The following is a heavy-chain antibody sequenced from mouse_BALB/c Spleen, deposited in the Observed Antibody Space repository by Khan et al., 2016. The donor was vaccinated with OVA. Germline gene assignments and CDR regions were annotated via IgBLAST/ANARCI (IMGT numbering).Heavy chain of an antibody. CDR2: IDPANGNT. D-gene: IGHD1-1*01. J-gene: IGHJ1*03. V-gene: IGHV14-3*02. Sequence: VQLKESGAELVKPGASVKLSCTASGFNIKDTYMHWVKQRPEQGLEWIGRIDPANGNTKYDPKFQGKATITADPSSNTAYLQLSSLTSEDTAVYYCARYYGSSYWYFDVWGTGTTVTVSS. CDR3: ARYYGSSYWYFDV. CDR1: GFNIKDTY.